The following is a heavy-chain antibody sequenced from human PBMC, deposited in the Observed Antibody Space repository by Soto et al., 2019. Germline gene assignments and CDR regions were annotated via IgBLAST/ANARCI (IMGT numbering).Heavy chain of an antibody. Sequence: GRSLRLPGSSSRFPFRLYSMIWVRQAPGKGLEWVASITSSSSYIYYEASLKGRFTNSRDNAKNSLFLQLDSLRAEDTAVYFCVRARSTDSRPDYWGQGTLVTVSS. CDR1: RFPFRLYS. J-gene: IGHJ4*02. D-gene: IGHD3-22*01. CDR3: VRARSTDSRPDY. CDR2: ITSSSSYI. V-gene: IGHV3-21*01.